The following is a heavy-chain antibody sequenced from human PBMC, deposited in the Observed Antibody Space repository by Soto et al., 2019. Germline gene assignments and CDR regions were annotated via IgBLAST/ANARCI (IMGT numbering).Heavy chain of an antibody. J-gene: IGHJ4*02. D-gene: IGHD3-10*01. CDR1: GGSMFSVDYY. Sequence: QLQESGPGLVQPSETLSLTCTVSGGSMFSVDYYWSWIRQPPGKGLEWIGYIYHSGSTCYNPSLQSRVTISVDTSKSQFSLKLTSVTAADTAVYYCARLYGSGRNYFDYWGQGTLVTVSS. CDR2: IYHSGST. CDR3: ARLYGSGRNYFDY. V-gene: IGHV4-30-4*01.